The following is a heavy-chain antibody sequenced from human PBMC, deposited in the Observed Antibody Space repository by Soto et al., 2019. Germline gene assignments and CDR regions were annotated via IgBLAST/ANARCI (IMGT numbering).Heavy chain of an antibody. D-gene: IGHD6-13*01. CDR2: INHSGST. V-gene: IGHV4-34*01. Sequence: KPSETLSLTCAVYGWSFSGYYWSWIRQPPGKGLEWIGAINHSGSTTYHTSLRTRVTISVAMSKNQSSLKLSSVTPAATAVYYCGRGGRQQLIPTPISYKIDYWGQGTLVTVSS. CDR1: GWSFSGYY. J-gene: IGHJ4*02. CDR3: GRGGRQQLIPTPISYKIDY.